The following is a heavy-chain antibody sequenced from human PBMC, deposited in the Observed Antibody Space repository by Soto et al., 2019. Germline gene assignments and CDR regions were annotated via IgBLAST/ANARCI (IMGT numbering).Heavy chain of an antibody. CDR3: ARVSGGWYLI. V-gene: IGHV4-61*08. CDR1: GGSISSGGYY. Sequence: SETLSLTCTVSGGSISSGGYYWSWIRQHPGKGLEWIGYIYYSGSTNYNPSLKSRVTISVDTSKNQFSLKLSSVTAADTAVYYCARVSGGWYLIWGQGTLVTVSS. D-gene: IGHD6-19*01. CDR2: IYYSGST. J-gene: IGHJ4*02.